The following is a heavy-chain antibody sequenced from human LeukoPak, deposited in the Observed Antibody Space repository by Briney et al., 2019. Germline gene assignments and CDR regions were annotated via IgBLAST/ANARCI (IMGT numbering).Heavy chain of an antibody. V-gene: IGHV3-30-3*01. CDR2: ISYDGSNE. D-gene: IGHD3-10*01. J-gene: IGHJ4*02. Sequence: PGGSLRLSCAASGFTFSGYAMHWVRQAPGKGLEWVAVISYDGSNEYYADSVKGRFTISRDNSKNTLYLQMNSLSVEDTAVYYCARVGYYASGPFSYFDYCGQGTLVTVSS. CDR3: ARVGYYASGPFSYFDY. CDR1: GFTFSGYA.